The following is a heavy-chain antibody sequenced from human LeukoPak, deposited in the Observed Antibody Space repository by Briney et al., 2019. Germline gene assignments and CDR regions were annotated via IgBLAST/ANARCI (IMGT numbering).Heavy chain of an antibody. Sequence: ASVKVSCKASGGTFSSYAISWVRQAPGQGLEWMGGIIPIFGTANYAQKFQGRVTITTDESTSTAYMELSSLRSKDTAVYYCARMGGDYFDYWGQGTLVTVSS. CDR2: IIPIFGTA. D-gene: IGHD3-16*01. V-gene: IGHV1-69*05. CDR3: ARMGGDYFDY. J-gene: IGHJ4*02. CDR1: GGTFSSYA.